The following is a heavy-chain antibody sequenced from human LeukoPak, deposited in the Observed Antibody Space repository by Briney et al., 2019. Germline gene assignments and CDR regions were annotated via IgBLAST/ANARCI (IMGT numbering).Heavy chain of an antibody. CDR1: GYTFSNYW. Sequence: PGGSLRLSCVSSGYTFSNYWMRWVRPAPGKGREWVAKVKEDGSEKNYVDSVKGRFTISRDNAENAVHLEMNSLRAEDTTVFYCTRMVLYESSGYRPSDYWGEGTLVTVSP. CDR2: VKEDGSEK. D-gene: IGHD3-22*01. V-gene: IGHV3-7*01. CDR3: TRMVLYESSGYRPSDY. J-gene: IGHJ4*02.